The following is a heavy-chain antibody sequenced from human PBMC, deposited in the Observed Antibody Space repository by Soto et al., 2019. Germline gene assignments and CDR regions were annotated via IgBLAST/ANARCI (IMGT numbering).Heavy chain of an antibody. CDR3: ARSPPGDSYGYRWFDP. V-gene: IGHV1-69*13. J-gene: IGHJ5*02. CDR1: GGTFSSYA. CDR2: IIPIFGTA. Sequence: GASVKVSCKASGGTFSSYAISWVRQAPGQGLEWMGGIIPIFGTANYAQKFQGRVTITADESTSTAYMELSSLRSEDTAVYYCARSPPGDSYGYRWFDPWGQGTLVTVSS. D-gene: IGHD5-18*01.